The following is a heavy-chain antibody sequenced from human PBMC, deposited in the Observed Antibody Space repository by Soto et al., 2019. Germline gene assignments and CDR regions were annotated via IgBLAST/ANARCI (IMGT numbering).Heavy chain of an antibody. D-gene: IGHD2-21*01. Sequence: GESQNISCMGSGYSFTLYWIGWVRQMPGKGLEWMGIIYPGDSDTRYSPSLQGHVTISADKSISTASLQWSSLKAPDTAMYYCALYIGDFSLAWCGALDIWGKGTMVTVSS. CDR1: GYSFTLYW. CDR3: ALYIGDFSLAWCGALDI. CDR2: IYPGDSDT. V-gene: IGHV5-51*01. J-gene: IGHJ3*02.